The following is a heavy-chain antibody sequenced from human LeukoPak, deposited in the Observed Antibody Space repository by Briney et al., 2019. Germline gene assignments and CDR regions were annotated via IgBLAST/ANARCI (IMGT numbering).Heavy chain of an antibody. J-gene: IGHJ6*03. CDR3: ASGEPPYDYVWGSYRHAYYYYMDV. CDR2: IIPIFGTA. CDR1: GGTFSSYA. D-gene: IGHD3-16*02. V-gene: IGHV1-69*06. Sequence: ASVKVSCKASGGTFSSYAISWVRQAPGQGLEWMGGIIPIFGTANYAQKFQGRVTITADKSTSTAYMELSSLRSEDTAVYYCASGEPPYDYVWGSYRHAYYYYMDVWGKGTTVTVSS.